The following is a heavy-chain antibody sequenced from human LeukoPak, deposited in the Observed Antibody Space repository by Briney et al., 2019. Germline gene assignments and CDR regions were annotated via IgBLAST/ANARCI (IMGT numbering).Heavy chain of an antibody. Sequence: AISGSGGSTYYADSVKGRFTISRDNSKNTLYLQMNSLRAEDTAVYYCAKDPDSGSLAYFDYWGQGTLVTVSS. V-gene: IGHV3-23*01. CDR3: AKDPDSGSLAYFDY. J-gene: IGHJ4*02. D-gene: IGHD1-26*01. CDR2: ISGSGGST.